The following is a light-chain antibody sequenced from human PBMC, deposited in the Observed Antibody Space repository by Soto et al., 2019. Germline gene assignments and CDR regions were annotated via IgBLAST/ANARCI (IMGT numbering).Light chain of an antibody. V-gene: IGKV1-5*03. CDR2: KAS. CDR3: QQYALYWT. J-gene: IGKJ1*01. Sequence: DIQMTQSPSALSASVGDRVTITCRASQSIDNWLAWYQQKPGKAPKVLIYKASSLESGVPSRFSGSGSRTEFTLTISSLQPDDFGTYYCQQYALYWTFGQGTKVDIK. CDR1: QSIDNW.